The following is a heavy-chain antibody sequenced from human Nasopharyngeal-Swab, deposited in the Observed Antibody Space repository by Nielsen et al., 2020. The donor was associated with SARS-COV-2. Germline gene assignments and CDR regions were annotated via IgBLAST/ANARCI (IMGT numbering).Heavy chain of an antibody. CDR3: ARDLVDSSLSHYGMDV. D-gene: IGHD6-6*01. CDR2: INHSGST. J-gene: IGHJ6*02. V-gene: IGHV4-34*01. Sequence: SETLSLTCAVYGGSFSGYYWSWIRQPPGKGLEWIGEINHSGSTNYNPSLKSLVTISVDTSKNQFSLKLSSVTAADTAVYYCARDLVDSSLSHYGMDVWGQGTTVTVSS. CDR1: GGSFSGYY.